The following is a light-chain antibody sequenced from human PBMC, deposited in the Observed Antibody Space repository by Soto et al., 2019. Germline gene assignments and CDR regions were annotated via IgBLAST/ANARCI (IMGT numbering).Light chain of an antibody. V-gene: IGKV3-20*01. J-gene: IGKJ1*01. CDR2: GAS. CDR3: QQYGDSPRT. CDR1: QSVRSSY. Sequence: EIVLTQSPGTLSLSPGERATLSCRASQSVRSSYLAWYQQKPGQAPSLLIYGASSRATGIPDRFSGSGSGTDFTLTISRLEPEDFAVYYCQQYGDSPRTFGQGTKVDIK.